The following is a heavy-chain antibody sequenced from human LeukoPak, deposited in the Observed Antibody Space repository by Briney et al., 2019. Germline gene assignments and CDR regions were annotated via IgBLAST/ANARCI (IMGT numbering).Heavy chain of an antibody. J-gene: IGHJ5*02. D-gene: IGHD1-26*01. CDR2: ISGSGGST. V-gene: IGHV3-23*01. Sequence: PGGSLRLSCAASGFTFSSYAMSWVRQAPGKGLEWVSAISGSGGSTYYADSVKGRFTISRDNSKNTLYLQMNSLRAEDTAVYYCAKDRTIVGATGNWFDPWGQGTLVTVSS. CDR1: GFTFSSYA. CDR3: AKDRTIVGATGNWFDP.